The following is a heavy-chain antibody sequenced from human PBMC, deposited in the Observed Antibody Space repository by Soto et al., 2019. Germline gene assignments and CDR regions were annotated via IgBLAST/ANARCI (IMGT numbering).Heavy chain of an antibody. V-gene: IGHV3-21*01. CDR2: ISSSSSYI. Sequence: PGGSLRLSCAASGFTFSNYNMNWARQAPGKGLEWVSSISSSSSYIYYADSVKGRFTISRDNAKNSLYLQMNSLRAEDTAVYYCARAPLLEWSSSFDIWGQGTMVTVSS. CDR1: GFTFSNYN. J-gene: IGHJ3*02. CDR3: ARAPLLEWSSSFDI. D-gene: IGHD3-3*01.